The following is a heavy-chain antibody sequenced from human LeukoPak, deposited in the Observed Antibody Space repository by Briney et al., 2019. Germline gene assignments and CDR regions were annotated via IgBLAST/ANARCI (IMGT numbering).Heavy chain of an antibody. D-gene: IGHD3-22*01. Sequence: GGSLRLSCAASGFTFSDYSMEWVRQAPGKGLEWISYISSTSTIIYYADSVRGRFTTSRDNAKNSLYLQMNSLRAEDTAVYYCARGCGLHLSPAPSYYDSRCRYFDAWGQGTLVTVSS. J-gene: IGHJ4*02. CDR1: GFTFSDYS. CDR2: ISSTSTII. CDR3: ARGCGLHLSPAPSYYDSRCRYFDA. V-gene: IGHV3-48*04.